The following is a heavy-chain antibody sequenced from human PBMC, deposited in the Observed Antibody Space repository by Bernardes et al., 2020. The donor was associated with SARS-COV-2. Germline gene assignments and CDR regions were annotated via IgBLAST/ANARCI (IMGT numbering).Heavy chain of an antibody. CDR3: AKLVGVDDSSGSDY. CDR1: GFTFDDYT. CDR2: ISWDGGST. D-gene: IGHD3-22*01. Sequence: GGSLRLSCAASGFTFDDYTMHWVRQAPGKGLEWVSLISWDGGSTYYADSVKGRFTISRDNSKNSLYLQMNSLRTEDTALYYCAKLVGVDDSSGSDYWGQGTLVTVSS. J-gene: IGHJ4*02. V-gene: IGHV3-43*01.